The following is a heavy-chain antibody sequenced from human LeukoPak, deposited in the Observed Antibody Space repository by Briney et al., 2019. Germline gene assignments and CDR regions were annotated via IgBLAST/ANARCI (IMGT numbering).Heavy chain of an antibody. CDR3: ARHGYSSLYS. J-gene: IGHJ4*02. Sequence: SETLSLTCTVSGGSMRNSYWSWIRQPAGKGLEWVGRIFTTGCTNYNPSLKSRVTMSIDTSKNQFSLKMTSVTAADTAVYYCARHGYSSLYSWGQGTLVTVSS. CDR1: GGSMRNSY. CDR2: IFTTGCT. D-gene: IGHD5-18*01. V-gene: IGHV4-4*07.